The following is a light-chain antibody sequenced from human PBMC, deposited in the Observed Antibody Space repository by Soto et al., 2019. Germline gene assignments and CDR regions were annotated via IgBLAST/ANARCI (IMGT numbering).Light chain of an antibody. V-gene: IGLV1-44*01. J-gene: IGLJ3*02. CDR2: NDL. Sequence: SVLTQPPSASGTPGQRVTISCSGSRSNIGSNSISWYQQLPRAAPKLLIYNDLQRPSGVPDRFSGSRSGTSASLAISGLQSEDEGDYYCATWDDSLNNWVFGGGTKVTAL. CDR3: ATWDDSLNNWV. CDR1: RSNIGSNS.